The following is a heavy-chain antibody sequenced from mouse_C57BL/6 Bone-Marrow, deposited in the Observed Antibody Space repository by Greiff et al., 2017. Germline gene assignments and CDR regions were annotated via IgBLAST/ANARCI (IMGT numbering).Heavy chain of an antibody. D-gene: IGHD2-2*01. CDR2: IRLKSDNYAT. V-gene: IGHV6-3*01. CDR1: GFTFSNYW. CDR3: TGRGYGFAY. J-gene: IGHJ3*01. Sequence: EVQVVESGGGLVQPGGSMKLSCVASGFTFSNYWMNWVRQSPEKGLEWVAQIRLKSDNYATHYAESVKGRFTISRDDSKSSVYLQMNNLRAEDTGIYYCTGRGYGFAYWGQGTLVTVSA.